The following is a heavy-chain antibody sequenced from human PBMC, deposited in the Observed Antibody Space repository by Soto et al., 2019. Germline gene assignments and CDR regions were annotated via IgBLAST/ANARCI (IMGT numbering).Heavy chain of an antibody. J-gene: IGHJ5*02. Sequence: PSETLSLTCTVSGGSISNANYYWSWIRRHPGKGLEWIGYIYYTGTTYYGPSLESRVAIAGDPSQNQFALRLGAVTAADTAVYFCARASISRCVDRSCPAWFDPWGQEPRVTVSS. CDR3: ARASISRCVDRSCPAWFDP. V-gene: IGHV4-31*03. CDR2: IYYTGTT. D-gene: IGHD1-26*01. CDR1: GGSISNANYY.